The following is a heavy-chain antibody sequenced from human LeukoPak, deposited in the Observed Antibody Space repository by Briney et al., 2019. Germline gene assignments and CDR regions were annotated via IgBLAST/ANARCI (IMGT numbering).Heavy chain of an antibody. V-gene: IGHV1-18*01. Sequence: ASVQVSCQASGYTFTSYGISWGRPATGQGGGWMGWISAYNGNTHYAQKLQGRVTMTTHTSTSTAYMELRSLGSDDTAVYYCAREGIRFLEWHYFDYWGQGTLVTVSS. CDR3: AREGIRFLEWHYFDY. D-gene: IGHD3-3*01. CDR2: ISAYNGNT. J-gene: IGHJ4*02. CDR1: GYTFTSYG.